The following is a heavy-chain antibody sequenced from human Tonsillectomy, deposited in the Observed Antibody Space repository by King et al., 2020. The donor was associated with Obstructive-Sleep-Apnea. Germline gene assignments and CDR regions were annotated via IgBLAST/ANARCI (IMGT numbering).Heavy chain of an antibody. J-gene: IGHJ6*02. CDR1: GFSFSNYA. V-gene: IGHV3-64D*09. CDR2: ISNNGGST. Sequence: VQLVESGGGLVQPGGSLRLSCSASGFSFSNYAIHWVRQAPGKGLEYVSAISNNGGSTYHADSVKGRFTISRDNSKNTPYLQMSSLRVEDTAVYYCVKSKTNYDTLYYYGMDVWGQGTTVTVSS. D-gene: IGHD3-3*01. CDR3: VKSKTNYDTLYYYGMDV.